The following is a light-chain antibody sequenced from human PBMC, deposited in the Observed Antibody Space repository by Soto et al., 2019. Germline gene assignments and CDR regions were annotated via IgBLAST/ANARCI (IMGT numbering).Light chain of an antibody. CDR2: SNI. CDR3: STWDDTLKGPV. V-gene: IGLV1-44*01. CDR1: SSSIGNNR. Sequence: QSVLTQPPSASGTPGQRVTISCSGTSSSIGNNRVNWYQQIPGTAPKLLIYSNIQRPSGVPDRFSGSKSGTSASLAITGLQSEDGADYYCSTWDDTLKGPVFGGGTKLTVL. J-gene: IGLJ3*02.